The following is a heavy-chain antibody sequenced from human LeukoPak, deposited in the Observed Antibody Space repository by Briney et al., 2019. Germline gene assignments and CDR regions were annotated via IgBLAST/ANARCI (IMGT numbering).Heavy chain of an antibody. J-gene: IGHJ4*02. CDR2: INTDTGKP. CDR3: TRGLGSRGYKWNDE. V-gene: IGHV7-4-1*02. D-gene: IGHD1-20*01. Sequence: ASVKVSCKASGYTFLHHAINWVRQAPGQGLEWMGWINTDTGKPTYAQGFAGRCVFSVDTSVSTAYLQINTVEAEDTAVYYCTRGLGSRGYKWNDEWGQGTLVTVSS. CDR1: GYTFLHHA.